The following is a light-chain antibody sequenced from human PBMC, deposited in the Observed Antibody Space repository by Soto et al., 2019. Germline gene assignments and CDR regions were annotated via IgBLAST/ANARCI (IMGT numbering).Light chain of an antibody. V-gene: IGLV2-14*01. CDR3: CSFTTTTTYV. Sequence: QSALTQPASVSGSPGQSITISCTGTSSDVGNSNRVSWYQQHPGEAPKLVIYEVSNRPSGVSNRFSGSKSGNTASLTISGLQAEDEADYYCCSFTTTTTYVFGSGTKVTVL. CDR2: EVS. J-gene: IGLJ1*01. CDR1: SSDVGNSNR.